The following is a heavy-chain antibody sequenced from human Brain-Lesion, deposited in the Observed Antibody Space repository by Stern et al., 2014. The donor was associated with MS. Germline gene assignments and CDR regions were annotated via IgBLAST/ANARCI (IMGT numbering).Heavy chain of an antibody. V-gene: IGHV5-51*01. D-gene: IGHD6-19*01. CDR3: ARTYSSGWYGGHAFDI. CDR2: ISTADSDT. Sequence: EVQLVESGAEVKKPGESLKISCKGSGYRFDNYWIGWVRQKPGKGLEWMGIISTADSDTRYSPSLQGQVTISADKSISTVYLQWSSLKASDTAMYYCARTYSSGWYGGHAFDIWGQGTMVTVSS. J-gene: IGHJ3*02. CDR1: GYRFDNYW.